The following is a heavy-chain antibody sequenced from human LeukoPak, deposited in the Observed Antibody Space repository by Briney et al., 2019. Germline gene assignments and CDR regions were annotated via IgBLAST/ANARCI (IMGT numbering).Heavy chain of an antibody. Sequence: GGSLRLSCAASGFTFSSYSMNWVRQAPGKGLEWVSSISSSGSKIYYADYVKGRFTISRDNAKNSLYLQMNSLRDEDTAVYYSAREVEICIWITYYYYYCMDVWGGGTPVSVSS. CDR2: ISSSGSKI. CDR1: GFTFSSYS. J-gene: IGHJ6*01. V-gene: IGHV3-21*04. CDR3: AREVEICIWITYYYYYCMDV. D-gene: IGHD1-1*01.